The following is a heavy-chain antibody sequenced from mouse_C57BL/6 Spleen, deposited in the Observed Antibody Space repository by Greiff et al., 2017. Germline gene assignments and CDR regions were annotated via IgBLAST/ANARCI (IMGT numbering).Heavy chain of an antibody. CDR1: GYTFTDYE. D-gene: IGHD2-2*01. CDR2: IDPETGGT. J-gene: IGHJ3*01. Sequence: QVQLQQSGAELVRPGASVTLSCKASGYTFTDYEMHWVKQTPVHGLEWIGAIDPETGGTAYNQKFKGKAILTADKSSSTAYMELRILTSEDSAVYYCTRGYGYDRTWFAYWGQGTLVTVSA. CDR3: TRGYGYDRTWFAY. V-gene: IGHV1-15*01.